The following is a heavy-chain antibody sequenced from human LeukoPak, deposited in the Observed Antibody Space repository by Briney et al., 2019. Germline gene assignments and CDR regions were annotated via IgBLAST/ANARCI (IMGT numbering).Heavy chain of an antibody. Sequence: SETLSLTCTVSGYSISSGYYWGWIRQPPGKGLEWIGSIYHSGSTYYNPSLKSRVTISVDTSKNQFSLKLSSVTAADTAVYYCARDRAAASRAFDIWGQGTMVTVSS. J-gene: IGHJ3*02. CDR2: IYHSGST. CDR3: ARDRAAASRAFDI. D-gene: IGHD6-13*01. V-gene: IGHV4-38-2*02. CDR1: GYSISSGYY.